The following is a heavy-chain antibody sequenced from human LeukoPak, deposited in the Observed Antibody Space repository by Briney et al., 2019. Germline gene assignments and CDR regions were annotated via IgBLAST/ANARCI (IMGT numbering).Heavy chain of an antibody. J-gene: IGHJ2*01. CDR2: ISTCGRT. V-gene: IGHV4-4*07. CDR1: GGSFSDYY. Sequence: KPSETLSLNCTVSGGSFSDYYWSWVRQPAGKGLEWIGRISTCGRTNYNPALMSRLTMSLDTSKNQFSLKLRSVTAADTAVYYCARKDSFWYFDLWGRGTLVTVSS. CDR3: ARKDSFWYFDL.